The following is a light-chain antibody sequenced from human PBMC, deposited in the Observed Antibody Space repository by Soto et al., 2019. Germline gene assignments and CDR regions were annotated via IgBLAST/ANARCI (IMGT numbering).Light chain of an antibody. CDR2: RAS. CDR1: QSLVYSDGNSY. Sequence: DVVMTQSPLALPVTLGQPASISCRASQSLVYSDGNSYLSWFQQRPGQSPRRLIYRASNRDSGVPDRFSGSGSGTDFTLKISRVEVEDVGVYYCMQGKYLPPITSGQGTRLEI. V-gene: IGKV2-30*01. J-gene: IGKJ5*01. CDR3: MQGKYLPPIT.